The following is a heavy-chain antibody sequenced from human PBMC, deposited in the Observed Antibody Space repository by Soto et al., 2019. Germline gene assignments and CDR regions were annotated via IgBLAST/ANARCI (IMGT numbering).Heavy chain of an antibody. CDR3: ARHRHPRGTVGATSPLDP. CDR2: HYSGGST. V-gene: IGHV3-53*01. CDR1: GFSVSSNY. Sequence: GGSLRLSCAISGFSVSSNYLSWVRQAPGKGLEWVSVHYSGGSTYYADSVQGRFTISRDKSNNTLYLQMRRVRAEDTAVYFCARHRHPRGTVGATSPLDPWGQGTQVTAPQ. D-gene: IGHD1-26*01. J-gene: IGHJ5*02.